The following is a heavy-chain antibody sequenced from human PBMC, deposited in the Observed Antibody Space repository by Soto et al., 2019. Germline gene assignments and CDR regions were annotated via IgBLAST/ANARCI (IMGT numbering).Heavy chain of an antibody. D-gene: IGHD3-16*01. CDR2: ISSSSASI. CDR1: GFIFSSHT. V-gene: IGHV3-21*01. CDR3: AGGGSLYP. J-gene: IGHJ5*02. Sequence: LRLSCAASGFIFSSHTMNWVRQAPGKGLEWVSSISSSSASIYYVDSVKGRFTISRDNAKNSLFLQMNSLRADDTAVYYCAGGGSLYPWGQGTLVTVSS.